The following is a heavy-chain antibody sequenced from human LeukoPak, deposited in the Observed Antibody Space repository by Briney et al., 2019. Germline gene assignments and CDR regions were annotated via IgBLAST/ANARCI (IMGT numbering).Heavy chain of an antibody. V-gene: IGHV4-30-4*01. CDR3: ARPYYYDSRIDP. CDR1: GGSISSGDYY. CDR2: MYYSGST. Sequence: SQTLSLTCTVSGGSISSGDYYWSWIRQPPGKGLEWIAYMYYSGSTYYNPSLKSRVTISADTSKNQLSLKLSSVTAADTAVYYCARPYYYDSRIDPWGQGVLVTVSS. D-gene: IGHD3-22*01. J-gene: IGHJ5*02.